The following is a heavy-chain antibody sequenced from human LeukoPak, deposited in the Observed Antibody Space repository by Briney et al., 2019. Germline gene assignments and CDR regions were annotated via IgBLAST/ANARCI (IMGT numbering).Heavy chain of an antibody. Sequence: SETLSLTCTVSGGSIGSYYWSWIRQPPGKGLEWIGFIYYSGSTNYNPSLKSRVTISVDTSKNQFSLKLSSVTAADTAVYYCARKYSSSVDVWGKGTTVTVSS. CDR2: IYYSGST. CDR1: GGSIGSYY. CDR3: ARKYSSSVDV. J-gene: IGHJ6*04. V-gene: IGHV4-59*12. D-gene: IGHD6-6*01.